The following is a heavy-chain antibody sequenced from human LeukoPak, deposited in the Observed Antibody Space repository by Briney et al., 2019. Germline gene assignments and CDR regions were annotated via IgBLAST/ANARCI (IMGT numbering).Heavy chain of an antibody. Sequence: GGSLRLSCAASGFTVSNNYMTWVRQAPGKGLEWVSVIYSGGNTYYADSVKDRFTISRDNSKNTLYLQMNSLRAEDTAVYYCARDAPSNAATWGQGTLVTVSS. CDR2: IYSGGNT. CDR3: ARDAPSNAAT. D-gene: IGHD4-11*01. V-gene: IGHV3-53*01. CDR1: GFTVSNNY. J-gene: IGHJ5*02.